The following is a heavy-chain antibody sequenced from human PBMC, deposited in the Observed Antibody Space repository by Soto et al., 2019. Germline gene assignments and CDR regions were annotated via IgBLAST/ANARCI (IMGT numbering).Heavy chain of an antibody. Sequence: GGSLRLSCAASGFTFSSYAMSWVRQAPGKGLEWVSAISGSGGSTYYADSVKGRFTISRDNSKNTLYLQMNSLRAEDTAVYYCAKVWRAAAGRYYYYMDVWGKGTTVTVSS. CDR2: ISGSGGST. D-gene: IGHD6-13*01. V-gene: IGHV3-23*01. J-gene: IGHJ6*03. CDR3: AKVWRAAAGRYYYYMDV. CDR1: GFTFSSYA.